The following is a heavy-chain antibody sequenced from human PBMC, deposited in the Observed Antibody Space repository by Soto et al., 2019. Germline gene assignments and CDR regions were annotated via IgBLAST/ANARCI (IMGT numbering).Heavy chain of an antibody. Sequence: EVQLVESGGGLVQPGGSLRLSCAASGFTVSTNYMSLVRQAPGKGLEGVSVIYSGGSTYYADSGKGRSTISRDNSKNPRYLQMNSLRAEDTAVYYCLRGYSGYGGSGFDYWGQGTLVTLSS. D-gene: IGHD5-12*01. V-gene: IGHV3-66*01. J-gene: IGHJ4*02. CDR3: LRGYSGYGGSGFDY. CDR1: GFTVSTNY. CDR2: IYSGGST.